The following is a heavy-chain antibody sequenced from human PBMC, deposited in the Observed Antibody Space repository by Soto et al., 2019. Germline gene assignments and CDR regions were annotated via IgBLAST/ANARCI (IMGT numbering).Heavy chain of an antibody. V-gene: IGHV1-8*01. CDR2: MNPNSGNT. Sequence: ASVKVSCKASGYTFTSYDINWARQATGQGLEWMGWMNPNSGNTGYAQKFQGRVTMTRNTSISTAYMELSSLRSEDTAVYYCAREGGYGSGSYYRRGDDAFDIWGQGTMVTVSS. D-gene: IGHD3-10*01. J-gene: IGHJ3*02. CDR3: AREGGYGSGSYYRRGDDAFDI. CDR1: GYTFTSYD.